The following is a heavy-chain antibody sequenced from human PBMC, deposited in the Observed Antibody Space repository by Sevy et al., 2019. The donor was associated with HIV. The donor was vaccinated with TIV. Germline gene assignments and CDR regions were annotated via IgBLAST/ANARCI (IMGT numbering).Heavy chain of an antibody. CDR1: GFTFRTFA. Sequence: GGSLRLSCAASGFTFRTFAMSWVRQAPGKGLQWVSSISDTGTSTYYADSVEGRFTISRDNSKKTLYLQMNSLRAEDTAPYYCAKYAGDFPHFDYWGQGTPVTVSS. J-gene: IGHJ4*02. V-gene: IGHV3-23*01. D-gene: IGHD7-27*01. CDR3: AKYAGDFPHFDY. CDR2: ISDTGTST.